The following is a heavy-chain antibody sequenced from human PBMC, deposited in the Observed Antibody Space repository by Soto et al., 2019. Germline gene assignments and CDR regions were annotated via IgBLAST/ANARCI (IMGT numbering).Heavy chain of an antibody. D-gene: IGHD2-2*01. V-gene: IGHV3-11*01. Sequence: QVQLVESGGGLVKPGGSLRLSCAASGFTFSDYYMNWIRQAPGKGLEWVAYISSSGSTIYYADSVKGRFTISRDNARNTLSLQMNNLRAEDTAVYYCARDRDCTRTACLSSAFDHWGQGTQITVSS. CDR1: GFTFSDYY. CDR2: ISSSGSTI. CDR3: ARDRDCTRTACLSSAFDH. J-gene: IGHJ5*02.